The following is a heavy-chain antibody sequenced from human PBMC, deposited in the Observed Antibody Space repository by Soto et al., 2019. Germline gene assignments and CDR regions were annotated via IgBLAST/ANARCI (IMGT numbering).Heavy chain of an antibody. Sequence: QVQLVQSGAEVKKPESSVKVSCKASGGTFSSYAISWVRQAPGQGLEWMGGIIPIFRRANYAQKLQGTDTITVDESTSTAYMELSSLRSEDTAVYYCARDNMEIAAANWFDPWGQGTLVTVSS. D-gene: IGHD6-13*01. CDR1: GGTFSSYA. CDR3: ARDNMEIAAANWFDP. J-gene: IGHJ5*02. V-gene: IGHV1-69*01. CDR2: IIPIFRRA.